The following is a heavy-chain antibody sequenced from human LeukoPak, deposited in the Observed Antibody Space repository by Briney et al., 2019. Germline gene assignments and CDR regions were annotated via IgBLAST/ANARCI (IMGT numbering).Heavy chain of an antibody. CDR3: ATGCVGSPSCYTTGYDY. D-gene: IGHD2-2*02. CDR1: GLTFSIYA. J-gene: IGHJ4*02. V-gene: IGHV3-23*01. CDR2: ISDSCRAT. Sequence: GGSLRLSCAASGLTFSIYAMNWVRQAPGKGLEWVSGISDSCRATYYSDSVKGRFTIPRENSKNTMYLQMSRLGADDTAVYYCATGCVGSPSCYTTGYDYWGQGTLVTVSS.